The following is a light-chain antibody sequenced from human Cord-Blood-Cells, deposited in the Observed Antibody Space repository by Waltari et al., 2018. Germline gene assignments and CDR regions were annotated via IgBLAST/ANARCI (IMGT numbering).Light chain of an antibody. CDR2: GAS. CDR1: QSVSSSY. V-gene: IGKV3-20*01. J-gene: IGKJ1*01. CDR3: QQYGRPWT. Sequence: DIVLTQSPGTLSLSPVERATLSCRASQSVSSSYLAWYQQKPGQAPRLLIYGASSSATGITDRFSGSGYGTDFTLTIRRLEPEDFAVYYWQQYGRPWTFGQGTKVEIK.